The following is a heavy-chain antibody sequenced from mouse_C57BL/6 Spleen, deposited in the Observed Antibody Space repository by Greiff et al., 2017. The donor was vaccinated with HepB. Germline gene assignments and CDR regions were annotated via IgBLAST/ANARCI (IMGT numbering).Heavy chain of an antibody. V-gene: IGHV5-4*01. CDR3: ARALSNYYGSIYYFDY. CDR1: GFTFSSYA. Sequence: EVQVVESGGGLVKPGGSLKLSCAASGFTFSSYAMSWVRQTPEKRLEWVATISDGGSYTYYPDNVKGRFTISRDNAKNNLYLQMSHLKSEDTAMYYCARALSNYYGSIYYFDYWGQGTTLTVSS. CDR2: ISDGGSYT. J-gene: IGHJ2*01. D-gene: IGHD1-1*01.